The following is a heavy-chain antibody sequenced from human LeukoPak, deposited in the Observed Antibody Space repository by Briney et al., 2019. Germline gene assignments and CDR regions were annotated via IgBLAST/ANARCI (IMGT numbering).Heavy chain of an antibody. J-gene: IGHJ6*03. D-gene: IGHD3-10*01. CDR2: IYYSGST. Sequence: PSETLSLTCTVSGDSIRNSVYYWGWIRQPPGKGLEWIGNIYYSGSTYYNPSLKSRVTISVDTSNNQFSLKLSAVTAADTAVYYCASVRRGFGESSKYYSYYYMHVWGNGTTVTIAS. CDR1: GDSIRNSVYY. CDR3: ASVRRGFGESSKYYSYYYMHV. V-gene: IGHV4-39*01.